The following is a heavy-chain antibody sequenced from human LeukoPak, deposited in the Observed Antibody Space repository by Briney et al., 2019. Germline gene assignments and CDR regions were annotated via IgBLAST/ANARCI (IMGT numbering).Heavy chain of an antibody. J-gene: IGHJ6*02. D-gene: IGHD3-3*01. CDR3: ARAKSEWLLYGMDV. Sequence: PSETLSLTCTVSGCSISSGSYYWSWIRQPAGKGLEWIRRIYTSGSTNYNPSLKSRVTISVDTSKNQFSLKLSSVTAADTAVYYCARAKSEWLLYGMDVWGQGTTVTVSS. CDR2: IYTSGST. V-gene: IGHV4-61*02. CDR1: GCSISSGSYY.